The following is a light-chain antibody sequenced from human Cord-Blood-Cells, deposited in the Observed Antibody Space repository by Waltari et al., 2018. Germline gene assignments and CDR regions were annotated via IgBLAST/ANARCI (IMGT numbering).Light chain of an antibody. CDR2: AAS. Sequence: DIQMTQSQSSLSASVGARVTITCRESQSISSYLNWYQQKPGKAPKLLIYAASSLQSGVPSRFSGSGSGTDFTLIISSLQPEDFATYYCQQSYSTPWTFGQGTKVEIK. CDR3: QQSYSTPWT. V-gene: IGKV1-39*01. J-gene: IGKJ1*01. CDR1: QSISSY.